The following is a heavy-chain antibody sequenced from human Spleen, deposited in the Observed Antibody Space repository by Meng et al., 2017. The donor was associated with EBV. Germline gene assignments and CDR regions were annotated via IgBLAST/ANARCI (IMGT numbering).Heavy chain of an antibody. V-gene: IGHV1-18*01. D-gene: IGHD1-14*01. CDR2: ISGYNANT. CDR3: APEPLDY. J-gene: IGHJ4*02. Sequence: QVHLEQSGPEVKTPGASVKVSCKTSGYTFTSYGIIWVRQAPGQGLEWMGWISGYNANTNHPQKFQGRVTLTTDTSTSTAYMDLRSLRSDDTAVYYCAPEPLDYWGRGTLVTVSS. CDR1: GYTFTSYG.